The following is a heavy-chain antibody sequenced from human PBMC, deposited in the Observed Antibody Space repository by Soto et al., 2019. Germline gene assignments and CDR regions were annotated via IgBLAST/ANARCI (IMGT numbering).Heavy chain of an antibody. D-gene: IGHD2-15*01. CDR1: GYTFTSYG. V-gene: IGHV1-18*01. Sequence: QVQLVQSGAEVKKPGASVKVSCKASGYTFTSYGISWVRQAPGQGLEWMGWISAYNGNTNYAQKLQGRVTMTTDTTTSTAYMELRSLRSDDTAVYYCALGYCSGGSCSSLDYWGQGTLVTVSS. CDR2: ISAYNGNT. J-gene: IGHJ4*02. CDR3: ALGYCSGGSCSSLDY.